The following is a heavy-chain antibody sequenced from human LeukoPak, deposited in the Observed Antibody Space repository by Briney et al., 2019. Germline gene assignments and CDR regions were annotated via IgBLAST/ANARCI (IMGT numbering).Heavy chain of an antibody. J-gene: IGHJ2*01. CDR3: AREGQDTAMVTGWYFDL. Sequence: GGSLRLSCAASGFTFGSYSMNWVRQAPGKGLEWVSSISSSSSYIYYADSVKGRFTISRDNAKNSLYLQMNSLRAEDTAVYYCAREGQDTAMVTGWYFDLWGRGTLVTVSS. CDR2: ISSSSSYI. CDR1: GFTFGSYS. V-gene: IGHV3-21*01. D-gene: IGHD5-18*01.